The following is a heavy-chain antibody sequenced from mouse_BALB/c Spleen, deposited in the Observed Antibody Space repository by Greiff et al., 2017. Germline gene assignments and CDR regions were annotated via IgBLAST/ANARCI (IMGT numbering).Heavy chain of an antibody. CDR3: ARRNYGYDPFAY. V-gene: IGHV1-55*01. J-gene: IGHJ3*01. D-gene: IGHD2-2*01. CDR1: GYNFTSYW. Sequence: QVQLQQPGAELVKPGTSVKLSCKASGYNFTSYWINWVKLRPGQGLEWIGDIYPGSGSTNYNEKFKSKATLTVDTSSSTAYMQLSSLASEDSALYYCARRNYGYDPFAYWGQGTLVTVSA. CDR2: IYPGSGST.